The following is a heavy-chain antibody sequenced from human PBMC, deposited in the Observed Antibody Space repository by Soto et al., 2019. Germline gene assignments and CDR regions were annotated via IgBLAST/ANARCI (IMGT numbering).Heavy chain of an antibody. CDR3: ARDRRYYDGSGYYYVGDYFDY. V-gene: IGHV4-59*01. Sequence: SETLSLTCTVSGGSISSYYWSWIRQPPGKGLEWIGYIYYSGSTNYNPSLKSRVTISVDTSKNQFSLKLSSVTAADTAVYYCARDRRYYDGSGYYYVGDYFDYWGQGTLVTVSS. J-gene: IGHJ4*02. CDR2: IYYSGST. CDR1: GGSISSYY. D-gene: IGHD3-22*01.